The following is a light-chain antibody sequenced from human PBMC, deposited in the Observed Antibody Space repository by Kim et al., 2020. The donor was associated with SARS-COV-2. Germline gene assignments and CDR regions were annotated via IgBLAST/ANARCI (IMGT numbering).Light chain of an antibody. Sequence: EVVLTQSPGTVSLSPGESATLSCTASEYVAYSYLAWYQQRPGQTPRLLIYGLSKRATGIPDRFTGGGSGTDFSLTISSLEPEDFAVYYCQYYGDSGVIFGRGTKVDIK. CDR2: GLS. CDR3: QYYGDSGVI. CDR1: EYVAYSY. V-gene: IGKV3-20*01. J-gene: IGKJ3*01.